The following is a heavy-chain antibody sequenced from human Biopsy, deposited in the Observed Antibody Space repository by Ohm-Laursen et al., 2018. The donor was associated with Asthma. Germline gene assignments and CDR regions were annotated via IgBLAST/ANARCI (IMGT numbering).Heavy chain of an antibody. D-gene: IGHD1-26*01. CDR1: GSTFSNYG. J-gene: IGHJ4*02. Sequence: SLRLSCAAFGSTFSNYGMHWVRQAPGKGLDWVAVISFDGSNKNYTDSVKGRFTISRDNSRNTLHLQMNSLRAEDTAVYYCAKDVFPGWELRRGPDYWGQGTLVTVSS. CDR2: ISFDGSNK. V-gene: IGHV3-30*18. CDR3: AKDVFPGWELRRGPDY.